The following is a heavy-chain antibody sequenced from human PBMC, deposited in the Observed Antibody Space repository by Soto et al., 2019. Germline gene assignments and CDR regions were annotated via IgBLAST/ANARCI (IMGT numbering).Heavy chain of an antibody. CDR1: GFTFSSYA. CDR2: ISGSGGST. Sequence: PGGSLRLSCAASGFTFSSYAMSWVRRAPGKGLEWVSGISGSGGSTSYADSVKGRFTISRDNSKNTLYLQMNSLRAEDTAVYYCAKEESVVVVPAAVYYYYGMDVWGQGTTVTVSS. CDR3: AKEESVVVVPAAVYYYYGMDV. V-gene: IGHV3-23*01. J-gene: IGHJ6*02. D-gene: IGHD2-2*01.